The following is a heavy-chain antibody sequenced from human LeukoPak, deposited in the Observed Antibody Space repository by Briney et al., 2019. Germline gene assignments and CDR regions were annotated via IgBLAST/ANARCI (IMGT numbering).Heavy chain of an antibody. CDR2: INHSGST. D-gene: IGHD1-26*01. Sequence: SETLSLACAVYGGSFSGYYWSWIRQPPGKGLEWIGEINHSGSTNYNPSLKSRVAISVDTSKNQFSLKLSSVTAADTAVYYCARKSYGPFDYWGQGTLVTVSS. J-gene: IGHJ4*02. V-gene: IGHV4-34*01. CDR3: ARKSYGPFDY. CDR1: GGSFSGYY.